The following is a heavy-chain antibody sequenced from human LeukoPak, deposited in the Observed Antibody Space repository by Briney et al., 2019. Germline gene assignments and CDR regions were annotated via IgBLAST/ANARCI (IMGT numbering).Heavy chain of an antibody. D-gene: IGHD6-13*01. J-gene: IGHJ5*02. Sequence: ASVKVSCKASGYTFTSYGISWVRQAPGQGLEWMGGIIPIFGTANYAQKFQGRVTITADESTSTAYMELSSLRSEDTAVYYCARAEYSSSWYFGSWGQGTLVTVSS. CDR2: IIPIFGTA. CDR3: ARAEYSSSWYFGS. CDR1: GYTFTSYG. V-gene: IGHV1-69*13.